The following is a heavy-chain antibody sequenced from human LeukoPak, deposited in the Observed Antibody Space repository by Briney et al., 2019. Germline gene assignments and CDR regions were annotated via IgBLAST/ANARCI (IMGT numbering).Heavy chain of an antibody. J-gene: IGHJ6*02. D-gene: IGHD6-25*01. CDR3: ARDRDSSGHSFPYYYYYGMDV. Sequence: SETLSLTCTVSGGSISSYYWSWIRQPAGKGLEWIGRIYTSGSTNYNPSLKSRVTMSVDTSKNQSSLKLSSVTAADTAVYYCARDRDSSGHSFPYYYYYGMDVWGQGTTVTVSS. CDR1: GGSISSYY. V-gene: IGHV4-4*07. CDR2: IYTSGST.